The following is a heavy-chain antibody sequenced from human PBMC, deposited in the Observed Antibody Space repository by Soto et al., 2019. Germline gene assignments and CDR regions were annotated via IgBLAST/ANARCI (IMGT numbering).Heavy chain of an antibody. D-gene: IGHD1-26*01. V-gene: IGHV3-15*01. Sequence: GSLRLSCAASVFTVSDAWMSWVRQGPGKGLEWVGRIKSKTDGGTTDYAAPVKGRFTISRDDSKNTLYLQMNSLKTEDTAVYYCTTGEVGATTDYWGQGTLVTVSS. CDR2: IKSKTDGGTT. CDR1: VFTVSDAW. J-gene: IGHJ4*02. CDR3: TTGEVGATTDY.